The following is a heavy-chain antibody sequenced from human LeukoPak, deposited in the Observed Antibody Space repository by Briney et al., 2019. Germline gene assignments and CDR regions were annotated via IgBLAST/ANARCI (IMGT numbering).Heavy chain of an antibody. V-gene: IGHV1-18*04. CDR2: ISAYNGNA. CDR3: ARGAVDYGDYDVPFDY. Sequence: ASVKVSCKASGYTFTGYYMHWVRQAPGQGLEWMGWISAYNGNANYAQKLQGRVTMTTDTSTSTAYMELRSLRSDDTAVYYCARGAVDYGDYDVPFDYWGQGTLVTVSS. CDR1: GYTFTGYY. J-gene: IGHJ4*02. D-gene: IGHD4-17*01.